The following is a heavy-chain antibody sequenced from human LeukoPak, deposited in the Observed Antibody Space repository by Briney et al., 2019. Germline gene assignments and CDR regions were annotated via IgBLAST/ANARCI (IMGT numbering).Heavy chain of an antibody. J-gene: IGHJ3*02. D-gene: IGHD4-4*01. CDR3: ARVGGMTTVNNAAFDI. CDR2: MYHYGGT. V-gene: IGHV4-59*01. Sequence: SETLSLTCSVSGGSINSDYWNWIRQPPGKGLEWIGYMYHYGGTNYNPSLKSRVTISIDKPKKQFSLKLISVTAADTAIYYCARVGGMTTVNNAAFDIWGQGQWSPSLQ. CDR1: GGSINSDY.